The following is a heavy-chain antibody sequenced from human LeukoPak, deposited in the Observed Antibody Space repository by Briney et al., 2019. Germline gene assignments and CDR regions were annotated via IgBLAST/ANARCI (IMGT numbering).Heavy chain of an antibody. Sequence: SETLSLTCTVSGGSISSGDYYWSWIRQPPGKGLEWIGEINHRGSTNYNPSLKSRVTISVDTSKNQFSLKLSSVTAADTAVYYCARVPKYFDLWGRGTPVTVSS. CDR1: GGSISSGDYY. CDR3: ARVPKYFDL. V-gene: IGHV4-39*07. J-gene: IGHJ2*01. CDR2: INHRGST.